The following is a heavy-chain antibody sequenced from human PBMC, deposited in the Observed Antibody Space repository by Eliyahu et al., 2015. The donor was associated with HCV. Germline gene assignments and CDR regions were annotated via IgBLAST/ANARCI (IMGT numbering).Heavy chain of an antibody. Sequence: QVQLQESGPGLVKPSETLSLTCAVSGYSXSSGYXWGWIRQPPGKGLEWIGSIYHSGSTYYNPSLKSRVTISVDTSKNQFSLKLSSVTAADTAVYYCARDRGGYCSGGSCYGMGYWGQGTLVTVSS. J-gene: IGHJ4*02. CDR3: ARDRGGYCSGGSCYGMGY. CDR1: GYSXSSGYX. D-gene: IGHD2-15*01. V-gene: IGHV4-38-2*02. CDR2: IYHSGST.